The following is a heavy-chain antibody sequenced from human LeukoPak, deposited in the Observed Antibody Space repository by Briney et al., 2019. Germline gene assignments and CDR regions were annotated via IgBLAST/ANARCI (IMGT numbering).Heavy chain of an antibody. CDR3: QSRYLEWLLEY. J-gene: IGHJ4*02. CDR2: IYSSGSA. D-gene: IGHD3-3*01. CDR1: GGSINSNNYY. V-gene: IGHV4-39*01. Sequence: SETLSLTCTVSGGSINSNNYYWGWIRQPPGKGLEWIGSIYSSGSAYYNPSLKSRVTISVDTSKNQFSLRLSSVTAADTAVYYCQSRYLEWLLEYWGQGTLVTVPS.